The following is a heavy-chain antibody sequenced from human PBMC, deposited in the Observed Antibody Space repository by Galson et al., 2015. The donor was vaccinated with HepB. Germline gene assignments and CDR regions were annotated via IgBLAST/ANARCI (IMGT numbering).Heavy chain of an antibody. CDR2: ISSNGGST. CDR3: VRASGTYYKGFGDY. J-gene: IGHJ4*02. CDR1: GFTFSSYS. V-gene: IGHV3-64D*06. D-gene: IGHD3-10*01. Sequence: SLRLSCAASGFTFSSYSMNWARQAPGKGLEYVSAISSNGGSTDYADSVKGRFTISRDNSQNTLYLQMSSLRAEDTAVYYCVRASGTYYKGFGDYWGQGTLVTVSS.